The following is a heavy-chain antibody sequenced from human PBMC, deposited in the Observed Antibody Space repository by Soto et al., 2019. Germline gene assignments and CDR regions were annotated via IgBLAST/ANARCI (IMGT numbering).Heavy chain of an antibody. CDR2: ISGSGGST. J-gene: IGHJ4*02. V-gene: IGHV3-23*01. D-gene: IGHD2-8*01. CDR1: GFTFSSYA. CDR3: AKDNGYCTNGVCYKNYFDY. Sequence: GGSLRLSCAASGFTFSSYAMSWVRQAPGKGLEWVSAISGSGGSTYYADSVKGRFTISRDNSKNTLYLQMNSLRAEDTAVYYCAKDNGYCTNGVCYKNYFDYWGQGTLVTVS.